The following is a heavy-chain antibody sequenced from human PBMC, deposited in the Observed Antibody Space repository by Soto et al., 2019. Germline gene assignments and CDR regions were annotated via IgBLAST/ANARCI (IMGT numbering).Heavy chain of an antibody. CDR2: IYYSGST. CDR1: GGSISSYY. CDR3: ARDPFGLVGGFWFDP. Sequence: SETLSLTCTVSGGSISSYYWSWIRQPPGKGLEWIGYIYYSGSTNYNPSLKSRVTISVDTSKNQFSLKLSSVTAADTAVYYCARDPFGLVGGFWFDPWGQGTLVTVSS. V-gene: IGHV4-59*01. D-gene: IGHD2-2*01. J-gene: IGHJ5*02.